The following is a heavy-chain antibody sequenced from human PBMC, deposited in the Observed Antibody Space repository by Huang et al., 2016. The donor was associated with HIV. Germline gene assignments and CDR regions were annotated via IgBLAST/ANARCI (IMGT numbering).Heavy chain of an antibody. D-gene: IGHD3-22*01. CDR3: ARARYYYDTGGYWGLDF. CDR1: GGSFSGYY. CDR2: MNDGGTT. J-gene: IGHJ4*02. V-gene: IGHV4-34*01. Sequence: QVQLQQWGAGLLKPSETLSVTCAVYGGSFSGYYWTWSRQPPGKGLEWIGEMNDGGTTKNNPSLRSRVTISVDTSKNQFSLNLRSVTAADTAVYYCARARYYYDTGGYWGLDFWGQGTLVTVSS.